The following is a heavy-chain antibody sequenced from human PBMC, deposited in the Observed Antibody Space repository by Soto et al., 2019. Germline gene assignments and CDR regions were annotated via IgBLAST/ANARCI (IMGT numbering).Heavy chain of an antibody. V-gene: IGHV3-30-3*01. D-gene: IGHD7-27*01. CDR3: IRGLNWVIDS. CDR1: GFTFSVYA. Sequence: QAHLVESGGGVVQPGRSLSLSCGVSGFTFSVYAMHWVRQAPGKGLEWVAFISFDGTKKYYADSVKGRFTISRDNSKNTLYLHMNSLRVEDTAVYYCIRGLNWVIDSWGQGTLVTVSS. CDR2: ISFDGTKK. J-gene: IGHJ4*02.